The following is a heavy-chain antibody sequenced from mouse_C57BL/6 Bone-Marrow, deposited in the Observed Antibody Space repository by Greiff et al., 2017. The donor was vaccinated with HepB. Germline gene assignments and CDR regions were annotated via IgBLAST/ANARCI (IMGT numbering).Heavy chain of an antibody. V-gene: IGHV5-17*01. CDR2: ISSGSSTI. CDR1: GFTFSDYG. J-gene: IGHJ4*01. D-gene: IGHD1-1*01. Sequence: EVQGVESGGGLVKPGGSLKLSCAASGFTFSDYGMHWVRQAPEKGLEWVAYISSGSSTIYYADTVKGRFPISRANAKNTLCLQMTRLRSEDTAMYYCARAFYGSSLYYYAMDYWGQGTSVTVSS. CDR3: ARAFYGSSLYYYAMDY.